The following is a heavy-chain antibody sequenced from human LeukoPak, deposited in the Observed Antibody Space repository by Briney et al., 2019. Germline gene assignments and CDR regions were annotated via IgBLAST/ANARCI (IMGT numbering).Heavy chain of an antibody. J-gene: IGHJ4*02. CDR1: GFTFSSYG. V-gene: IGHV3-30*18. Sequence: GGSLRLSCAASGFTFSSYGMHWVRQAPGKGLEWVAVISYDGSNKYYADSVKGRFTISRDNSKNTLYLQMNSLRAEDTAVYYCAKANNYYDSSGKGCFDYWGQGALVTVSS. CDR3: AKANNYYDSSGKGCFDY. CDR2: ISYDGSNK. D-gene: IGHD3-22*01.